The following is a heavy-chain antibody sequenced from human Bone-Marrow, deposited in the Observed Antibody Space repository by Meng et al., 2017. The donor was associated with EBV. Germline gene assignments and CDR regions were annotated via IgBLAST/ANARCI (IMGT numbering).Heavy chain of an antibody. Sequence: LELQASDPGLVMPSATRALTFTVSGESIPIYTSYWGWIRQPPGKGLEWIGTIYHSGTTYYNPSLQSRVTISVDTSKNQFSLKMNSVTAADTAVYYCARRAASWFDPWGQGALVTVSS. CDR2: IYHSGTT. CDR3: ARRAASWFDP. V-gene: IGHV4-39*01. D-gene: IGHD5-18*01. CDR1: GESIPIYTSY. J-gene: IGHJ5*02.